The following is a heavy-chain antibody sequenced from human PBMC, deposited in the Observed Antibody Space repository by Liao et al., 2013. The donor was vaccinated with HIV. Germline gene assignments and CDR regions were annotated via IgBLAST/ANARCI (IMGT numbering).Heavy chain of an antibody. CDR3: ARFHEGPAARFAP. CDR1: GGSISSSSHY. Sequence: QLQLQESGPGLVKPSETLSLTCTVSGGSISSSSHYWGWIRQPPGKGLEWIGNIYYSGSTYYNPSLKSRVTISVDTSKNHFSLKLSSVTAADTAVYYCARFHEGPAARFAPWGQGTLVTVSS. CDR2: IYYSGST. D-gene: IGHD2-2*01. J-gene: IGHJ5*02. V-gene: IGHV4-39*07.